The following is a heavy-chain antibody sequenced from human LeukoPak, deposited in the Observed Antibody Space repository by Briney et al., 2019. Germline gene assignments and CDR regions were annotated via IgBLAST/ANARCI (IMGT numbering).Heavy chain of an antibody. D-gene: IGHD6-13*01. CDR2: IYYSGST. CDR3: ALDSSGWSDDSFDI. J-gene: IGHJ3*02. CDR1: GASISFYY. Sequence: SETLSLTCTVSGASISFYYWSWLRQPPGKGLEWIGYIYYSGSTNYNPSLKSRVTMSIDTSKNHFSLNLNSVTAADTAIYYCALDSSGWSDDSFDIWGQGTRVTVSS. V-gene: IGHV4-59*01.